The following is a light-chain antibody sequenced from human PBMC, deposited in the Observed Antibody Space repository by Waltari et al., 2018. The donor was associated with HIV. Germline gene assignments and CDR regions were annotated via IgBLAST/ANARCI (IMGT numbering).Light chain of an antibody. J-gene: IGLJ3*02. CDR3: GTWDSSLSPFWV. CDR2: DNN. V-gene: IGLV1-51*01. Sequence: QSMLTQPPSVSAAPGQKVTISCSGSRSNIGNNYVSWYQHLPGTAPKLLIYDNNKRHSGIPDRFSGSKSGTSATLGITGLQTGDEADYYCGTWDSSLSPFWVFGGGTKLTVL. CDR1: RSNIGNNY.